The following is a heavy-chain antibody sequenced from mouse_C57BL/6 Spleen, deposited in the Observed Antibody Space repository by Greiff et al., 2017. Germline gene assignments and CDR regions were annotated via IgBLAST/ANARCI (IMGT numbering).Heavy chain of an antibody. Sequence: DVKLVESGGDLVKPGGSLKLSCAASGFTFSSYGMSWVRQTPDKRLEWVATISSGGSYTYYPDSVKGRFTISRDNAKNTLYLQMSSLKSEDTAMYYCARHDGSSYNAMDYWGQGTSVIVSS. J-gene: IGHJ4*01. CDR1: GFTFSSYG. CDR2: ISSGGSYT. V-gene: IGHV5-6*02. D-gene: IGHD1-1*01. CDR3: ARHDGSSYNAMDY.